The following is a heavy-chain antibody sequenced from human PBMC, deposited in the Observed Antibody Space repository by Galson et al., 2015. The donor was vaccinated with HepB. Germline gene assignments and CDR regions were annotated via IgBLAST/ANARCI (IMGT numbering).Heavy chain of an antibody. CDR3: ARDRGRRRDGLSRWFDP. V-gene: IGHV4-61*01. CDR2: MYYGGST. D-gene: IGHD5-24*01. Sequence: SETLSLTCTVSGDSVSGGNYHWSWIRQPPGKGLEWIGYMYYGGSTNYNPSLKSRVSISVDTSKNQFSLRLSSVTAADTAVYYCARDRGRRRDGLSRWFDPWGQGTLVTVSS. CDR1: GDSVSGGNYH. J-gene: IGHJ5*02.